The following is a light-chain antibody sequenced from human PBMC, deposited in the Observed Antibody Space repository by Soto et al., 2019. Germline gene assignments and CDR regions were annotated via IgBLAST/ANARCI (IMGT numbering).Light chain of an antibody. CDR3: QQYNGYPWT. J-gene: IGKJ1*01. CDR2: DAS. CDR1: QTISSW. Sequence: DIQMTQSPSTLSAFVGDRVTITCRASQTISSWLAWYQQKPGKAPKLLIYDASSLESGVPSRFSGSESGTEFTLTISSLQPDDFATYYCQQYNGYPWTFDQGTKVEIK. V-gene: IGKV1-5*01.